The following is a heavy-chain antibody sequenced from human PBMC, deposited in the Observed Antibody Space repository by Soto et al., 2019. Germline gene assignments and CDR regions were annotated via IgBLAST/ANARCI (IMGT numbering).Heavy chain of an antibody. CDR3: ARAVGYSSSWLAKPFDY. J-gene: IGHJ4*02. CDR2: IYYSGST. CDR1: GGSISSYY. D-gene: IGHD6-13*01. V-gene: IGHV4-59*01. Sequence: QVQLQESGPGLVKPSETLSLTCTVSGGSISSYYWSWIRQPPGKGLEWIGYIYYSGSTNYNPSLKRRVNISVDTSKNQFSLKLSSVTAADTAVYYCARAVGYSSSWLAKPFDYWGQGTLVTVSS.